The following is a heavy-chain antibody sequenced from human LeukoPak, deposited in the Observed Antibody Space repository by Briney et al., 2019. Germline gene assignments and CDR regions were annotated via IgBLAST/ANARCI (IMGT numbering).Heavy chain of an antibody. CDR2: IYFGGNT. D-gene: IGHD2-2*01. V-gene: IGHV4-4*07. J-gene: IGHJ6*03. CDR3: AREEGSSTSYYYYYMDV. Sequence: PSETLSLTCTVSGGSISSYYWSWIRQPAGKGLEWIGRIYFGGNTNYNPSLKSRVTMSVDTSKNQFSLKLSSVTAADTAVYYCAREEGSSTSYYYYYMDVWGKGTTVTVSS. CDR1: GGSISSYY.